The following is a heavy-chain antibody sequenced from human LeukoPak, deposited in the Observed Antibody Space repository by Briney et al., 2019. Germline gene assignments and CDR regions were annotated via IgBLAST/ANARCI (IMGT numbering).Heavy chain of an antibody. V-gene: IGHV4-59*01. CDR1: GGSISSYY. CDR3: VRAPTYCSSTSCYIRFDY. CDR2: IYYSGST. D-gene: IGHD2-2*02. Sequence: PSETLSLTCTVSGGSISSYYWSWIRQPPGKGLEWIGYIYYSGSTNYNPSLKSRVTISVDTSKNQFSLKLSPVTAADTAVYYCVRAPTYCSSTSCYIRFDYWGQGTLVTVSS. J-gene: IGHJ4*02.